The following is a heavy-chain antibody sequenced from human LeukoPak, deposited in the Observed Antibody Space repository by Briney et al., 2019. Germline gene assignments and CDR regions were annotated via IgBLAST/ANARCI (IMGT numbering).Heavy chain of an antibody. CDR2: ISGSGGST. CDR3: ANSDQVPAMAFDI. J-gene: IGHJ3*02. D-gene: IGHD2-2*01. Sequence: PGGSLRLSCAASGFIFRSYAMSWVRQAPGKGLEWVSAISGSGGSTYYADSVKGRFTISRDNSKNTLYLQMNSLRAEDTAVYYCANSDQVPAMAFDIWGQGTMVTVSS. V-gene: IGHV3-23*01. CDR1: GFIFRSYA.